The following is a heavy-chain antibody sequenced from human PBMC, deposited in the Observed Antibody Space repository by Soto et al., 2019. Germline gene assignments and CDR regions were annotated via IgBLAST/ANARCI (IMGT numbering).Heavy chain of an antibody. CDR2: IIPIFGTA. J-gene: IGHJ5*02. CDR3: ARGRLGYCSGGSCYNRAWFDP. Sequence: QVQLVQSGAEVKKPGSSVKVSCKASGGTFSSYAISWVRQAPGQGLEWMGGIIPIFGTANYAQKFQGRVTISGDESGSSAYMELSSLRSEDAAVYYCARGRLGYCSGGSCYNRAWFDPWGQGTLVTVSS. CDR1: GGTFSSYA. V-gene: IGHV1-69*01. D-gene: IGHD2-15*01.